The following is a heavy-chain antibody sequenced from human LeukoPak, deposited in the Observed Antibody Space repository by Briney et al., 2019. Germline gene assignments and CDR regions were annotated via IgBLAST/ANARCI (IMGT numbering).Heavy chain of an antibody. V-gene: IGHV1-2*02. J-gene: IGHJ4*02. CDR2: INPNSGGT. CDR1: GYTFTGYY. Sequence: ASVKVSCKASGYTFTGYYMHWVRQAPGQGLEWMGWINPNSGGTNYAQKFQGRVTMTRDTSISTAYVELSRLRSDDTAVYYCAREGLGDILTGILGYWGQGTLVTVSS. D-gene: IGHD3-9*01. CDR3: AREGLGDILTGILGY.